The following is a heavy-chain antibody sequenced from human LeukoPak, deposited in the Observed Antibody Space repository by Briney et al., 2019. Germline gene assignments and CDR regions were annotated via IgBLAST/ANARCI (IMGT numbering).Heavy chain of an antibody. J-gene: IGHJ5*02. Sequence: ASVKVSCKASGYTFTSYYMHWVRQAPGQGLEWMGWINPNSGGTNYAQKFQGRVTMTRDTSISTAYVELSRLRSDDTAVYYCERARKYSGSIQAWFDPWGQGTLVTVSS. CDR1: GYTFTSYY. CDR3: ERARKYSGSIQAWFDP. V-gene: IGHV1-2*02. D-gene: IGHD1-26*01. CDR2: INPNSGGT.